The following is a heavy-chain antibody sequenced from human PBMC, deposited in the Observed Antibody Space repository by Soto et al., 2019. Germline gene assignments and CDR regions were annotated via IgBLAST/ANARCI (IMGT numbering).Heavy chain of an antibody. CDR2: IQSGGPT. D-gene: IGHD2-15*01. CDR3: ARDDVLCDGGLCYGGPLDV. CDR1: GFTVSSKY. V-gene: IGHV3-66*01. J-gene: IGHJ6*04. Sequence: EVHLVESGGGLVQPGGSLRLSCAASGFTVSSKYMSWVRQAPGKGLEWVSLIQSGGPTYYADSVKGRFTISRDTSENTLDLQMDSLRAEDTAVYYCARDDVLCDGGLCYGGPLDVWCKGTTVTVSS.